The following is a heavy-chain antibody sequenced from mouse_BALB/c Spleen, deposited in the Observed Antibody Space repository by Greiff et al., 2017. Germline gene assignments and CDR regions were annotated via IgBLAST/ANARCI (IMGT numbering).Heavy chain of an antibody. V-gene: IGHV2-6-7*01. CDR2: IWGDGST. CDR3: ARAYYRYDGEDYFDY. CDR1: GFSLTGYG. J-gene: IGHJ2*01. Sequence: QVQLKESGPGLVAPSQSLSITCTVSGFSLTGYGVNWVRQPPGKGLEWLGMIWGDGSTDYNSALKSRLSISKDNSKSQVFLKMNSLQTDDTARYYCARAYYRYDGEDYFDYWGQGTTLTVSS. D-gene: IGHD2-14*01.